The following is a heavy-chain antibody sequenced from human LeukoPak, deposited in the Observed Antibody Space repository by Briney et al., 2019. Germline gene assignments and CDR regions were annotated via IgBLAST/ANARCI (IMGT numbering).Heavy chain of an antibody. V-gene: IGHV3-30*18. D-gene: IGHD3-22*01. CDR3: AKAYDYYDSSGYYSIGDY. J-gene: IGHJ4*02. CDR1: GFTLSSYG. Sequence: GGSLRLSCAASGFTLSSYGMHWVRQAPGKGLEWVAVISYDGSNKYYADSVKGRFTISRDNSKNTLYLQMNSLRAEDTAVYYCAKAYDYYDSSGYYSIGDYWGQGTLVTVSS. CDR2: ISYDGSNK.